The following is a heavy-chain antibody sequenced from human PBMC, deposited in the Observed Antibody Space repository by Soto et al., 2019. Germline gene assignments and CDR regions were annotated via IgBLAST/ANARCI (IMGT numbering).Heavy chain of an antibody. J-gene: IGHJ6*02. CDR2: MLYSGLT. CDR3: APLSVSLSGPYGIHV. CDR1: GYSVSSSDYY. D-gene: IGHD2-15*01. Sequence: SETLSLTCSVSGYSVSSSDYYWAWIRQPPGKGLEGIGSMLYSGLTYYNPSLKSRVTLSVDTSKNQFSVRLKSVTASDTAVYYCAPLSVSLSGPYGIHVWGQGTTVTVSS. V-gene: IGHV4-39*01.